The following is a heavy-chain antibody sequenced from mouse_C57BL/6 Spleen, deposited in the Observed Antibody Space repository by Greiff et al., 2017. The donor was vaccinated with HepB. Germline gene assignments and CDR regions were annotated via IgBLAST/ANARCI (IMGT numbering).Heavy chain of an antibody. Sequence: DVMLVESGGGLVQPGGSMKLSCAASGFTFSDAWMDCVRPSPEKGLEWVAEIRNKANNHATYYAESVKGRFTISRDDSKSSVYLQMNSLRAEDTGIYYCTTGRGNWYFDVWGTGTTVTVSS. CDR1: GFTFSDAW. CDR2: IRNKANNHAT. V-gene: IGHV6-6*01. CDR3: TTGRGNWYFDV. D-gene: IGHD1-1*01. J-gene: IGHJ1*03.